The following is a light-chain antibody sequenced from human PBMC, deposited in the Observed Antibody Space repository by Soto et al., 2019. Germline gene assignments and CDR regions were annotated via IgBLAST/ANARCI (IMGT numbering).Light chain of an antibody. CDR3: QQNNKWPPVN. V-gene: IGKV3-15*01. CDR1: QTISTD. J-gene: IGKJ4*01. CDR2: GAS. Sequence: EVVMTQSPATVSVFPGEGVTLSCRASQTISTDLAWYQQKPGQAPRLLIYGASNRATGVPDRFSGGGSGTEFTLTISSLQSEDFALYDCQQNNKWPPVNFGGGTKVEIK.